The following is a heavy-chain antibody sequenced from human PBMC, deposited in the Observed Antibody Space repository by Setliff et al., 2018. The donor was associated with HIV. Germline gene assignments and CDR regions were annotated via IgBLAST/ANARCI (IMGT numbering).Heavy chain of an antibody. CDR3: AKGRYGGYDWGTLDI. V-gene: IGHV3-53*01. D-gene: IGHD5-12*01. CDR2: IYSGGST. CDR1: GFTVSTYY. Sequence: GGSLRLSCAASGFTVSTYYMSWVRQAPGKGLEWVSTIYSGGSTYHADSVKGRFTLSRDTSKNTLYLQMNSLRVEDTAVYYCAKGRYGGYDWGTLDIWGQGTMVTVSS. J-gene: IGHJ3*02.